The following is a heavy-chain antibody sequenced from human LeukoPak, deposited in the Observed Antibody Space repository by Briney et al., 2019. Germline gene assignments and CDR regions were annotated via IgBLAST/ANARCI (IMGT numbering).Heavy chain of an antibody. CDR2: INTKTGAT. CDR3: ARGVVACPG. J-gene: IGHJ4*02. Sequence: ASVKVSCKAFGYKLTDNWIHWVRQAPGQGLEWMGWINTKTGATNIAQKFQGRVTVTRDTSVNTAYIEVSRLTSDDTAVYFCARGVVACPGWGQGTLVTVSS. CDR1: GYKLTDNW. D-gene: IGHD2-15*01. V-gene: IGHV1-2*02.